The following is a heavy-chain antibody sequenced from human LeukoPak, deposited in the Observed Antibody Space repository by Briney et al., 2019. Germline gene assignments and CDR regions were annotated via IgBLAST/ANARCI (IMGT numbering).Heavy chain of an antibody. CDR2: FSYSGST. V-gene: IGHV4-59*01. CDR3: ARTNDYFDY. Sequence: KSSETLSLTCSVSGGSISSYYWNWIRQPPGKGLEWIGYFSYSGSTNYNPSLKSRVTISVDTSKNQFSLKLSSVTAADTAVYYCARTNDYFDYWGQGTLVTVSS. CDR1: GGSISSYY. J-gene: IGHJ4*02.